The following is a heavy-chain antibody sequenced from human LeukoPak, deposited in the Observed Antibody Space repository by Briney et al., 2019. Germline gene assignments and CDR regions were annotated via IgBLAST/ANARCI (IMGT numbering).Heavy chain of an antibody. Sequence: GGSLRLSCAASGITFTSYEMKWVRQAPGKGLEGISYISNSGSTIDYADSVKGRFTVSRENAKNSLYLQMNSLRVEDTAVYYCVAGFGEPLDYWGQGTLVIVSS. J-gene: IGHJ4*02. D-gene: IGHD3-10*01. CDR3: VAGFGEPLDY. CDR2: ISNSGSTI. CDR1: GITFTSYE. V-gene: IGHV3-48*03.